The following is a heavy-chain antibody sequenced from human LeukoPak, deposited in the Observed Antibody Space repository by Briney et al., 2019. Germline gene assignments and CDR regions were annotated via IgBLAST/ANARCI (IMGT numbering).Heavy chain of an antibody. Sequence: GGSLRLSCAASGFTFSSYGMHWVRQAPGKGLEWVAVISYDGSNKYYADSVKGRFTISSDTSKNTLYLQMNRLRAEDTAVYYCATDTLPYCGGDCPVDYWGQGTLVTVSS. CDR1: GFTFSSYG. J-gene: IGHJ4*02. V-gene: IGHV3-30*03. CDR3: ATDTLPYCGGDCPVDY. CDR2: ISYDGSNK. D-gene: IGHD2-21*02.